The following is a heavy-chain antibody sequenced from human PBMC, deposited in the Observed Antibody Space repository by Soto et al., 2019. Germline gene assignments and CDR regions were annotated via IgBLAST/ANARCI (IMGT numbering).Heavy chain of an antibody. CDR1: GYTFTSYD. CDR3: ARGRYGDY. J-gene: IGHJ4*02. V-gene: IGHV1-18*01. CDR2: ISAHNGNT. Sequence: QVHLVQSGAEVKKPGASVKVSCKGSGYTFTSYDITWVRQAPGQGLEWMGWISAHNGNTNYAQKFQGRVTVTRDTSTSTAYMELRSLRSDDTAVYYCARGRYGDYWGQGALVTVSS. D-gene: IGHD1-20*01.